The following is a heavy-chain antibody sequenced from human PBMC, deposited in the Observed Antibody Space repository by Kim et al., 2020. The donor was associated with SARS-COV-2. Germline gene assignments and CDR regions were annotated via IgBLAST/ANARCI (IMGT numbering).Heavy chain of an antibody. Sequence: GGSLRLSCAVSGFTFSGSAMHWVRQASGKGLEWVGRIRSKANSYATAYAASVKGRFTISRDDSKNTAYLQMNSLKTEDTAVYYCTAGVVVVAATKVDIWGQGTMVTVSS. CDR1: GFTFSGSA. D-gene: IGHD2-15*01. CDR2: IRSKANSYAT. J-gene: IGHJ3*02. CDR3: TAGVVVVAATKVDI. V-gene: IGHV3-73*01.